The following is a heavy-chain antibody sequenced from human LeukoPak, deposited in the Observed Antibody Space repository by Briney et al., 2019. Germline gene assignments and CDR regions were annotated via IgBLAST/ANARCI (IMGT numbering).Heavy chain of an antibody. D-gene: IGHD4-17*01. CDR3: ARVADDYGFFYYFDY. V-gene: IGHV7-4-1*02. Sequence: ASVTVSCKASGYTFTSYAMNWVRQAPGQGLEWMGWINTNTGNPTYAQGFTGLFVFSLDTSVSTAYLQISSLKAEDTAVYYCARVADDYGFFYYFDYWGQGTLVTVSS. J-gene: IGHJ4*02. CDR1: GYTFTSYA. CDR2: INTNTGNP.